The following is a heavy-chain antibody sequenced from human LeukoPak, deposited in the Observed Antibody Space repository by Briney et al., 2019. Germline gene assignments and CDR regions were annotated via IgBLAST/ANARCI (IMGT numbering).Heavy chain of an antibody. CDR1: GYTFTSYD. CDR3: ARERYYGSGFDP. V-gene: IGHV1-8*01. D-gene: IGHD3-10*01. J-gene: IGHJ5*02. Sequence: ASVKVSCKASGYTFTSYDINWVRQATGQGLEWMGWMSPNSGNTGYAQKFQGRVTMTRNTSISTAYMELSSLRSEDTAVYYCARERYYGSGFDPWGQRTLVTLSS. CDR2: MSPNSGNT.